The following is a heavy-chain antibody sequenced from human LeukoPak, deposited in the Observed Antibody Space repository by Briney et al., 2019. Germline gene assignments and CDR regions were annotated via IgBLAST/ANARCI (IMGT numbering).Heavy chain of an antibody. CDR3: ARDMSWSGRDY. CDR1: GFTFSSYG. D-gene: IGHD3-10*01. J-gene: IGHJ4*02. V-gene: IGHV3-30*03. Sequence: PGGSLRLSCAASGFTFSSYGMHWVRQAPGKGLEWVAVISYDGSNKYYADSVKGRFTISRDNSKNTLYLQMSSLRAEDTAVYYCARDMSWSGRDYWGQGTLVTVSS. CDR2: ISYDGSNK.